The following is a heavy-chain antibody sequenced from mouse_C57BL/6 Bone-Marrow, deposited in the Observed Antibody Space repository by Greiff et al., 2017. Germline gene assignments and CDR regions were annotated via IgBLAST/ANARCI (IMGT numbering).Heavy chain of an antibody. CDR1: GYTFTDYE. V-gene: IGHV1-15*01. J-gene: IGHJ2*01. D-gene: IGHD1-1*01. CDR2: IDPETGGT. Sequence: QVQLQQSGAELVRPGASVTLSCKASGYTFTDYEMHWVKQTPVHGLEWIGAIDPETGGTAYNQKFKGKAILTADKSSSTAYMELRSLTSEDSAVYYCTNYYCSSRDFAYWGQGTPLTVSS. CDR3: TNYYCSSRDFAY.